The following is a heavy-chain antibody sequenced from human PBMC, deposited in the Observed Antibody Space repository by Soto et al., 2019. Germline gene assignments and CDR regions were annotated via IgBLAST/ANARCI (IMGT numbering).Heavy chain of an antibody. J-gene: IGHJ6*02. CDR3: ARAVARDYYYKGVHV. CDR2: INHSEIT. CDR1: GGSFSGYF. Sequence: SETLSLTCAVYGGSFSGYFWNWIRQTPGKGLEWIGEINHSEITHYNPSLKSRVTISLDTSKNQFSLKVNSMTAADTAVYYCARAVARDYYYKGVHVWGQGTTVTVS. V-gene: IGHV4-34*01. D-gene: IGHD6-19*01.